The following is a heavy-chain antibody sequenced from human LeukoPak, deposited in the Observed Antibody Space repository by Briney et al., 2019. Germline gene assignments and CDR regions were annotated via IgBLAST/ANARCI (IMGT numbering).Heavy chain of an antibody. CDR1: GGSISSGGYH. Sequence: PSETLSLTCTVSGGSISSGGYHWTWIRQSPGQGLEWIGDINPSGSTYYNPSLKSRLTISVDTSKNQFSLKLRSVTASDTAVYYCARVRHDITMIVVVMTSVSYYLDVWGKGTTVTVSS. CDR2: INPSGST. D-gene: IGHD3-22*01. V-gene: IGHV4-39*07. CDR3: ARVRHDITMIVVVMTSVSYYLDV. J-gene: IGHJ6*03.